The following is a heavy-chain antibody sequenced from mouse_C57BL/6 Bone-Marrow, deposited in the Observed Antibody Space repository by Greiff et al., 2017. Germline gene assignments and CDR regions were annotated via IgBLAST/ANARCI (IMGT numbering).Heavy chain of an antibody. CDR1: GYTFTSYT. CDR2: INPSSGYT. Sequence: VQLQQSGAELARPGASVKMSCKASGYTFTSYTMHWVKQRPGQGLEWIGYINPSSGYTKYNQKFKDKATLTEDKSSSTAYMQLSSLTSEESAVYYCAPNWGDYWGQGTTLTVSS. J-gene: IGHJ2*01. D-gene: IGHD4-1*01. CDR3: APNWGDY. V-gene: IGHV1-4*01.